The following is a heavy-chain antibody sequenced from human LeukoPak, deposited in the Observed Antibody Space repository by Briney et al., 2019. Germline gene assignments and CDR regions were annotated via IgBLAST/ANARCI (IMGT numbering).Heavy chain of an antibody. J-gene: IGHJ5*02. Sequence: GASVKVSCKASGYTLTSYYMHWVRQAPGQGLEWMGIINPSGGSTSYAQKFQGRVTMTRDTSTSTVYMELSSLRSEDTAVYYCARAYIVVVPAARGNWFDPWGQGTLVTVSS. CDR3: ARAYIVVVPAARGNWFDP. D-gene: IGHD2-2*01. CDR2: INPSGGST. CDR1: GYTLTSYY. V-gene: IGHV1-46*03.